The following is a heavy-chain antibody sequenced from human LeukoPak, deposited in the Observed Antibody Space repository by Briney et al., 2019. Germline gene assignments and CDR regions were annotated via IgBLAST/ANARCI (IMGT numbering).Heavy chain of an antibody. V-gene: IGHV1-2*02. J-gene: IGHJ4*02. CDR3: ARGILGSGLTFDY. CDR1: GYTFTGYY. D-gene: IGHD6-19*01. CDR2: INPNSGGT. Sequence: GASVKVSCKASGYTFTGYYMHWVRQAPGQGLERMGWINPNSGGTNYAQKFQGRVTLTRDTSNSTAYMELSRLRSDDTAVYYCARGILGSGLTFDYWGQGTLVTVSS.